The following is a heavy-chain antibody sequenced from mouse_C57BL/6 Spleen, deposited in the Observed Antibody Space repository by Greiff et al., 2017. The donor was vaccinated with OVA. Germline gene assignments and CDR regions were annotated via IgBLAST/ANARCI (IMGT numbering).Heavy chain of an antibody. CDR2: ISPGDGVT. V-gene: IGHV1-80*01. D-gene: IGHD2-4*01. J-gene: IGHJ4*01. CDR3: ARSFYDYDGRHAKDY. CDR1: GYAFSSYW. Sequence: QVQLQQSGAELVKPGASVKISCKASGYAFSSYWMNWVKQRPGKGLEWIGQISPGDGVTNYNGKFKGKATLTADKSSSTAYMQLSSLNSEDSAVYFCARSFYDYDGRHAKDYWGQGTSVTVSS.